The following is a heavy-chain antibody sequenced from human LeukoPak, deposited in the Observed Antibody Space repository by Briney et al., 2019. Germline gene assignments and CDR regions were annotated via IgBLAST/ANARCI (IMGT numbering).Heavy chain of an antibody. D-gene: IGHD3-9*01. CDR2: IIRIFGTG. Sequence: AASVTVSCKASGGTFSIYAISWVGQAPGQGLEWLGGIIRIFGTGNYAQKFQGRVTMTENTSTDTAYMELSSLRSEDTAVYYCATDHRRHYDLLTGTSYYYGMDVWGQGTTVTVSS. J-gene: IGHJ6*02. CDR3: ATDHRRHYDLLTGTSYYYGMDV. CDR1: GGTFSIYA. V-gene: IGHV1-69*06.